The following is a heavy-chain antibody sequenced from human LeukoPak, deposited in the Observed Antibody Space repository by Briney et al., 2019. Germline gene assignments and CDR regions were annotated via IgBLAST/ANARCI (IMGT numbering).Heavy chain of an antibody. D-gene: IGHD2-15*01. CDR1: GGSFSGYY. CDR3: AALEVAATRGFY. Sequence: SETLSLTCAVYGGSFSGYYWSWIRQPPGKGLEWIGEINHSGSTNYNPSLKSRVTISVDTSKNQLSLKLSSVTAADTAVYYCAALEVAATRGFYWGQGTLVTVSS. CDR2: INHSGST. V-gene: IGHV4-34*01. J-gene: IGHJ4*02.